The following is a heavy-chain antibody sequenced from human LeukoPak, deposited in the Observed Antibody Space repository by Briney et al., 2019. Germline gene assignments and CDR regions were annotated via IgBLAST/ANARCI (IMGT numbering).Heavy chain of an antibody. Sequence: PSETLSLTCAVYGGSFSGYYWSWVRQPPGKGLEWIGYIYYSGSTNYNPSLKSRVTISVDTSKNQFSLKLSSVTAAGTAVYYCARVFSTNYYDNRGWFDPWGQGTLVTVSS. CDR3: ARVFSTNYYDNRGWFDP. D-gene: IGHD3-22*01. CDR2: IYYSGST. CDR1: GGSFSGYY. J-gene: IGHJ5*02. V-gene: IGHV4-59*01.